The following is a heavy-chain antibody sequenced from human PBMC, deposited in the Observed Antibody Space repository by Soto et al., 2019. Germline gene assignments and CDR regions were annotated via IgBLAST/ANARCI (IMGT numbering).Heavy chain of an antibody. D-gene: IGHD1-7*01. J-gene: IGHJ6*02. CDR1: GFTFSSYG. Sequence: QVQLVESGGGVVQPGRSLRLSCAASGFTFSSYGMHWVRQAPGKGLEWVAVISYDGSNKYYADSVKGRFTISRDNSKNTLYLQMNSLRAEDTAVYYCAILGITGTTPTRLDSYYYYGMDVWGQGTTVTVSS. CDR2: ISYDGSNK. CDR3: AILGITGTTPTRLDSYYYYGMDV. V-gene: IGHV3-30*03.